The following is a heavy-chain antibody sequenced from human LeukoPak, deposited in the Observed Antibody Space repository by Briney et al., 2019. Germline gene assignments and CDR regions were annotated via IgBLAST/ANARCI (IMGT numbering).Heavy chain of an antibody. J-gene: IGHJ4*02. Sequence: GGSLRLSCSASGFTFSSYAMHWVRQAPGKGLEWVSAISGSGGSTYYADSVKGRFTISRDNSKNTLYLQMNSLRAEDTAVYYCAKVVSYYYGSGSYFDYWGQGTLVTVSS. CDR2: ISGSGGST. CDR1: GFTFSSYA. V-gene: IGHV3-23*01. D-gene: IGHD3-10*01. CDR3: AKVVSYYYGSGSYFDY.